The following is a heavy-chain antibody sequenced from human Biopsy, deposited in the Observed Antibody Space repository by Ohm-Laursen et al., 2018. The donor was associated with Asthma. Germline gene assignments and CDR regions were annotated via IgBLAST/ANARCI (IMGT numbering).Heavy chain of an antibody. D-gene: IGHD3-9*01. Sequence: GSSVKVSCNASGYTFIGCHIHWMRQAPGQGLEWMGWVNTGNGDTKYSQKFQGRVTITRDTSASTAYMELRSLRSEDTATYYCARTYYDFLTGQVKDVFGVWGQGTMVTVSS. V-gene: IGHV1-3*04. J-gene: IGHJ3*01. CDR3: ARTYYDFLTGQVKDVFGV. CDR2: VNTGNGDT. CDR1: GYTFIGCH.